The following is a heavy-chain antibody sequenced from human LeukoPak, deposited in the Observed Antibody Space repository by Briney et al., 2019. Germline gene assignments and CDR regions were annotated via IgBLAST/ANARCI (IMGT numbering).Heavy chain of an antibody. J-gene: IGHJ4*02. CDR2: IYTSGST. D-gene: IGHD3-3*01. CDR3: ARVRGFWSGSPFDY. CDR1: GNSISSGDNY. Sequence: SETLSLTCTVSGNSISSGDNYWSWIRQPAGKGLEWIGRIYTSGSTNYNPSLKSRVTISGDTSKNQFSLRLSSVTAADTAVYYCARVRGFWSGSPFDYWGQGALVTVSS. V-gene: IGHV4-61*02.